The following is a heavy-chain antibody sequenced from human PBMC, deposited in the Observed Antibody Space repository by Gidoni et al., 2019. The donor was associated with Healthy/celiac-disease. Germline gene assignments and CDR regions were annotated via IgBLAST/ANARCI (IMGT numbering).Heavy chain of an antibody. J-gene: IGHJ5*02. D-gene: IGHD2-2*01. CDR3: ARGYCSSTSCQDTRGWFDP. Sequence: QVQLVQAGAEVKKPGASVKVSCKASGYSFTGYYMHWVRQAPGQGLGWMGWINPNSGGTNYAQKFQGWVTMTRDTSISTAYMELSRLRSDDTAVYYGARGYCSSTSCQDTRGWFDPWGQGTLVTVSS. CDR1: GYSFTGYY. V-gene: IGHV1-2*04. CDR2: INPNSGGT.